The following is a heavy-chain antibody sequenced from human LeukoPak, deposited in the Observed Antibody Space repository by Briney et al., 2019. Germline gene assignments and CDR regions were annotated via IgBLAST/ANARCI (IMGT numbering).Heavy chain of an antibody. CDR2: IYYSGST. CDR1: GASVSSGSYY. D-gene: IGHD5-18*01. J-gene: IGHJ4*02. Sequence: SETLSLTCTVSGASVSSGSYYWGWIRQPPGKGLEWIGYIYYSGSTNYNPSLKSRVTISVDTSKNQFSLKLSSVTAADTAVYYCARGSRGYSYGWGQGTLVTVSS. CDR3: ARGSRGYSYG. V-gene: IGHV4-61*01.